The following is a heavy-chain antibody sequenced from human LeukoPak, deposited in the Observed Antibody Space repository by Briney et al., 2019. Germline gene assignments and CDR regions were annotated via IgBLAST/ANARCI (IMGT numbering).Heavy chain of an antibody. V-gene: IGHV3-21*01. CDR1: GFTFSRYS. CDR2: ISSSSSYI. J-gene: IGHJ3*02. D-gene: IGHD4-17*01. Sequence: GGSLRLSCAASGFTFSRYSMNWVRQAPGRGLEWVSSISSSSSYIYYADSLKGRFTISRDNAKNSLYLQMNSLRAEDTAVYFCARDRIIYGDYGDAFDIWGQGTMVTVSS. CDR3: ARDRIIYGDYGDAFDI.